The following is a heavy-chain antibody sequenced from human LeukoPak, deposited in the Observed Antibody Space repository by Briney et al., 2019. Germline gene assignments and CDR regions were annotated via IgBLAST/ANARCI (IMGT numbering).Heavy chain of an antibody. Sequence: GGSLRLSCAASGFTFSSYAMSWVRQAPGKGLEWVSAISGSGGSTFYADSVKGRFTISRDNSKNTLYLQMNSLRAEDTAVYYCAKLEVGATNFDYWGQGTLVTVSS. J-gene: IGHJ4*02. V-gene: IGHV3-23*01. CDR1: GFTFSSYA. CDR3: AKLEVGATNFDY. D-gene: IGHD1-26*01. CDR2: ISGSGGST.